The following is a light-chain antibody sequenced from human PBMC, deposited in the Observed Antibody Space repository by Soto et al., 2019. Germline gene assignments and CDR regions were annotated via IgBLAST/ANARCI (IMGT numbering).Light chain of an antibody. CDR2: LGS. CDR3: VQALQTTLS. V-gene: IGKV2-28*01. Sequence: DIVLTQSPLSLPVTPGEPASISCRSSQSLLHRNGYNYLDWYLQKPGQSPQLLIYLGSNRASGVPDRFTGSGAGTDFTLKISRVEAADVGIYYCVQALQTTLSFGGGTKVELK. J-gene: IGKJ4*01. CDR1: QSLLHRNGYNY.